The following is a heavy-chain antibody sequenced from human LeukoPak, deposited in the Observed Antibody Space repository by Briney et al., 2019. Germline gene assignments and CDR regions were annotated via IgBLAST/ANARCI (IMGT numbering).Heavy chain of an antibody. CDR3: ARDTDGDYEVY. V-gene: IGHV3-30-3*01. CDR1: GFTFSSYT. Sequence: GRSLRLSCAASGFTFSSYTMDWVRQAPGKGLEWVAVISNDGSNKYYADSVKGRFTTSRDNSKNTLYLQMNSLRLEDTAVYYCARDTDGDYEVYWGQGTLVTVSS. J-gene: IGHJ4*02. D-gene: IGHD4-17*01. CDR2: ISNDGSNK.